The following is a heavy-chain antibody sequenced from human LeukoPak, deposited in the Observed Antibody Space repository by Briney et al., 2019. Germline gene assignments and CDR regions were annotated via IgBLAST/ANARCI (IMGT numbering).Heavy chain of an antibody. J-gene: IGHJ4*02. Sequence: SETLSLTCAVYGGSFSGYYWSWIRQPPGKGLEWIGEINHSGSTNYNPSLKSRVTISVGTSKNQFSLKLSSVTAADTAVYYCARGRGYAPQFDYWGQGTLVTVSS. CDR3: ARGRGYAPQFDY. CDR2: INHSGST. V-gene: IGHV4-34*01. CDR1: GGSFSGYY. D-gene: IGHD1-1*01.